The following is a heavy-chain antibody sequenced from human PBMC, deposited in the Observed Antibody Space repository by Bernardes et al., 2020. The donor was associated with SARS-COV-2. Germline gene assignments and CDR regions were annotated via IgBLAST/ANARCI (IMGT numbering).Heavy chain of an antibody. CDR1: GDSVSSNSAA. J-gene: IGHJ6*02. Sequence: SQTLSLTCAISGDSVSSNSAAWNWIRQSPSRGLEWLGRTYYRSKWYNDYAVSVKSRITINPDTSKNQFSLQLNSVTPEDTAVYYCARERGYGDYGSPNYYYYYGMDVWGQGTTVTVSS. V-gene: IGHV6-1*01. CDR2: TYYRSKWYN. D-gene: IGHD4-17*01. CDR3: ARERGYGDYGSPNYYYYYGMDV.